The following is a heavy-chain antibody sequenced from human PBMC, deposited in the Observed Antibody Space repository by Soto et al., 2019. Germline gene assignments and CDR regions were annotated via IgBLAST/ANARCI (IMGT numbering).Heavy chain of an antibody. CDR3: ASCREGELNFDY. CDR2: INPSGGST. Sequence: GASVKVSCKASGYTFTSDYMHWVRQAPGQGLEWMGIINPSGGSTSYAQKFQGRVTMTRDTSTSTVYMELSSLRSEDTAVYYCASCREGELNFDYWAQGTLVTVSS. J-gene: IGHJ4*02. D-gene: IGHD3-16*01. CDR1: GYTFTSDY. V-gene: IGHV1-46*01.